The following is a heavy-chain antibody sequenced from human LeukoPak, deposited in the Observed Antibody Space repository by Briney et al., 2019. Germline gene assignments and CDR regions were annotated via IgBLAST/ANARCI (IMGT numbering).Heavy chain of an antibody. CDR1: GFTFSSYS. CDR2: ISSSSSYI. V-gene: IGHV3-21*01. CDR3: ARDHRSGSYPPPI. D-gene: IGHD3-10*01. J-gene: IGHJ4*02. Sequence: GGSLRLSCAASGFTFSSYSMNWVRQAPGKGLEWVSSISSSSSYIYYADSVKGRFTISRDNAKNSLYLQMNSLRAEDTAVYYCARDHRSGSYPPPIWGQGTLVTVSS.